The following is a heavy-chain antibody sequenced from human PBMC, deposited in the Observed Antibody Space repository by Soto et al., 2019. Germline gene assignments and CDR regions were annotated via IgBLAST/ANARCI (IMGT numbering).Heavy chain of an antibody. V-gene: IGHV3-33*01. CDR3: VRDRSTVRDHCDF. D-gene: IGHD4-4*01. CDR1: VFIFSSYG. J-gene: IGHJ4*02. CDR2: IWYDGSNR. Sequence: QSGWSLRLSCASSVFIFSSYGMHWVRQAPGKGLEWVAVIWYDGSNRHYADSVKGRFTISRDNSKNMVYLQMNSLRVDDTAVYYCVRDRSTVRDHCDFWGQGALVTVSS.